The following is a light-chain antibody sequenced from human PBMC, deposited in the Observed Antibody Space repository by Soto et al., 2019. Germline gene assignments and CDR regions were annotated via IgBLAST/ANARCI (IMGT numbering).Light chain of an antibody. Sequence: QSVLTQPPSVSGAPGQRVTISCTGSSSNIGAGYDVHWYQQLPGTAPKLLIYVNSKRPSGVPARFSGSKSGTSASLAITGVHAEDEADYSCQSYDSSLSAVVFGGGTKVTVL. V-gene: IGLV1-40*01. CDR3: QSYDSSLSAVV. J-gene: IGLJ2*01. CDR1: SSNIGAGYD. CDR2: VNS.